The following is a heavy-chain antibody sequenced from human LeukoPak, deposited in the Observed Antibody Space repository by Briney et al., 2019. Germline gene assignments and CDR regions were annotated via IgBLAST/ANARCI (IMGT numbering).Heavy chain of an antibody. CDR1: GFTFGGYG. V-gene: IGHV3-33*01. Sequence: GSLRPFWAGFGFTFGGYGMHWFRPPPGQGLGWVAVIAYDGSRAFYADSVKGRFTTSRDNSKNTMSVQMDDLRAEDTAVYYCTRYNNDHFDYWGQGTLVTVSS. CDR3: TRYNNDHFDY. J-gene: IGHJ4*02. CDR2: IAYDGSRA. D-gene: IGHD1-14*01.